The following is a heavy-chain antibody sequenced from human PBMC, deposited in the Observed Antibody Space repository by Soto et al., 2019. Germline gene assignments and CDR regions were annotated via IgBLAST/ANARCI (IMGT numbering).Heavy chain of an antibody. CDR1: GYSFTSYW. Sequence: PGESLKISCKGSGYSFTSYWISWVRQMPGKGLEWMGRIDPSDSYTNYSPSFQGHVTISADKSISTAYLQWSSLKASDTAMYYCARGPITMIVVAPEYFQYSGQGTLVTVSS. V-gene: IGHV5-10-1*01. J-gene: IGHJ1*01. D-gene: IGHD3-22*01. CDR3: ARGPITMIVVAPEYFQY. CDR2: IDPSDSYT.